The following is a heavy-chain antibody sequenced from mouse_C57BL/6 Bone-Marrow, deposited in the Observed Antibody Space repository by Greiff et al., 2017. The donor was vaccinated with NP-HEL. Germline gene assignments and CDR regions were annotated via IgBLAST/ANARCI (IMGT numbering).Heavy chain of an antibody. CDR3: ARSRIYYGNYGAMDY. CDR2: IHPNSGST. CDR1: GYTFTSYW. D-gene: IGHD2-1*01. J-gene: IGHJ4*01. V-gene: IGHV1-64*01. Sequence: QVQLQQPGAELVKPGASVKLSCKASGYTFTSYWMHWVKQRPGQGLEWIGMIHPNSGSTNYNEKFKSKATLTVDKSSSTAYMQLSSLTSEDSAVYYCARSRIYYGNYGAMDYWGQGTSVTVSS.